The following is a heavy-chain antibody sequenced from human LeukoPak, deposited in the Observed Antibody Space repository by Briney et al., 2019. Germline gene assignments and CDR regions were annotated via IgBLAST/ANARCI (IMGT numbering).Heavy chain of an antibody. CDR1: GFTFSSYW. Sequence: GGSLRLPCAASGFTFSSYWMHWVRQAPGKGLVWVSRITSDGSSTSYADSVKGRFTISRDNAKNTLYLQMNSLRAEDTAVYYCARDRAQWLRYFDLWGRGTLVTVSS. V-gene: IGHV3-74*01. D-gene: IGHD6-19*01. CDR3: ARDRAQWLRYFDL. CDR2: ITSDGSST. J-gene: IGHJ2*01.